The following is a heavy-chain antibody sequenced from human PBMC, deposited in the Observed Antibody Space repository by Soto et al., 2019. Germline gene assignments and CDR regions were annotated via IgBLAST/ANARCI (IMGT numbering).Heavy chain of an antibody. J-gene: IGHJ4*01. CDR3: GKDRVSDHNSGWPQGH. Sequence: GGSLRLSCAASGFTFNNYAMFWVRQAPGKGLEWVSSISGGGATTYYADSAKGRFTISRDNSKNTLYLQMNSLRPEDTAVYHCGKDRVSDHNSGWPQGHWGQGTPVTVSS. CDR1: GFTFNNYA. V-gene: IGHV3-23*01. D-gene: IGHD6-19*01. CDR2: ISGGGATT.